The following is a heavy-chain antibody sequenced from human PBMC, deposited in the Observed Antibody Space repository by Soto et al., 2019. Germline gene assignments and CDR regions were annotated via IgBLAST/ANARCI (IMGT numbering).Heavy chain of an antibody. CDR2: ISGGGDAT. CDR1: GFTFINYA. D-gene: IGHD2-21*01. CDR3: ARKVVGSTSRPDYWYFDL. J-gene: IGHJ2*01. V-gene: IGHV3-23*04. Sequence: EVKLVESGGDSVQPGGSVRLSCAGSGFTFINYAMNWVRQAPGKGLEWVSTISGGGDATFFADSVRGRFTFSRDNSKNTVTLQMNSLGVDDTAVYYCARKVVGSTSRPDYWYFDLWGRGTLVTVSS.